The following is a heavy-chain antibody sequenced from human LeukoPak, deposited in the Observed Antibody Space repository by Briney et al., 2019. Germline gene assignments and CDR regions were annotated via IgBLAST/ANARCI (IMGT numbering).Heavy chain of an antibody. CDR3: ATWGIAVAGTFDY. J-gene: IGHJ4*02. CDR2: IYYSGST. V-gene: IGHV4-59*08. D-gene: IGHD6-19*01. Sequence: PSETLSLTCTVSGGSISSSYWSWIRQPPGKGLEWIGYIYYSGSTNYNPSFKSRVAISVDTSKNRFSLKLSSVTAADTAVYYCATWGIAVAGTFDYWGQGTLVTVST. CDR1: GGSISSSY.